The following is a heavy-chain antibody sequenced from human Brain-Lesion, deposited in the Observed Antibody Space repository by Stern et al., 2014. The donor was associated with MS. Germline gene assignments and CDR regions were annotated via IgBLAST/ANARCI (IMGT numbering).Heavy chain of an antibody. CDR1: GFTFTSSA. Sequence: QLVQSGPEVKKPGTSVKVSCKASGFTFTSSAVQGVRQARGQRLEWIGWIGVGSGNTNYAQKFQERVTITSDMSTSTAYMELSSLRSEDTAVYYCAADPTTGSSSWYYIPNWFDPWGQGTLVTVSS. CDR2: IGVGSGNT. J-gene: IGHJ5*02. V-gene: IGHV1-58*01. CDR3: AADPTTGSSSWYYIPNWFDP. D-gene: IGHD6-13*01.